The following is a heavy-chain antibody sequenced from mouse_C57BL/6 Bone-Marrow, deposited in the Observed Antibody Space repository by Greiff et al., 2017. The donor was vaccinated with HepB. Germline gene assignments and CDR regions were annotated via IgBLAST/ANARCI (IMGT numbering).Heavy chain of an antibody. D-gene: IGHD3-2*02. CDR3: ASRQLRLRYAMDY. Sequence: VQLQQPGAELVKPGASVKMSCKASGYTFTSYWITWVKQRPGQGLEWIGDIYPGSGSTNYNEKFKSKATLTVDTSSSTAYMQLSSLTSEDSAVYYCASRQLRLRYAMDYWGQGTSVTVSS. J-gene: IGHJ4*01. CDR2: IYPGSGST. V-gene: IGHV1-55*01. CDR1: GYTFTSYW.